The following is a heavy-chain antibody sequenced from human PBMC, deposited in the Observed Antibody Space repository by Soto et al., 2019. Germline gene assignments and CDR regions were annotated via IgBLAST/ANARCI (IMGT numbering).Heavy chain of an antibody. CDR1: GGSISSSSYY. CDR3: ARLSAADYGGWFDP. CDR2: IYYSGST. D-gene: IGHD4-17*01. Sequence: QLQLQESGPGLVKPSETLSLTCTVSGGSISSSSYYWGWIRQPPGKGLEWIGSIYYSGSTYYNPSLKSRVTISVDTSKNQFSLKLSSVTAADTAVYYCARLSAADYGGWFDPWGQGTLVTVSS. V-gene: IGHV4-39*01. J-gene: IGHJ5*02.